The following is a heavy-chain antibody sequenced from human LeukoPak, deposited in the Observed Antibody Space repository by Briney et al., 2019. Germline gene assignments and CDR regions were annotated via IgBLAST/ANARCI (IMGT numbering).Heavy chain of an antibody. CDR1: GFTFSSYS. V-gene: IGHV3-48*04. CDR2: ISSSSSTI. CDR3: AREVGASEFDY. D-gene: IGHD1-26*01. J-gene: IGHJ4*02. Sequence: GGSLRLSCAASGFTFSSYSMNWVRQAPGKGLEWVSYISSSSSTIYYADSVKGRFTISRDNAKNSLYLQMNSLRAEDTAVYYCAREVGASEFDYWGQGTLVTVSS.